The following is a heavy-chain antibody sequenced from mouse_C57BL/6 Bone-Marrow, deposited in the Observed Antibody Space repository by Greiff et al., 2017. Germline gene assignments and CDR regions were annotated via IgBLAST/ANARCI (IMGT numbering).Heavy chain of an antibody. CDR1: GYTFTDYY. V-gene: IGHV1-26*01. Sequence: VQLQQSGPELVKPGASVKISCKASGYTFTDYYMNWVKQSHGKSLEWIGDINPNNGGTSYNQKFKGKATLTVDKSSSTAYMELRSLTSADSAVYYCAREETWFAYWGQGTLVTVSA. J-gene: IGHJ3*01. CDR3: AREETWFAY. CDR2: INPNNGGT.